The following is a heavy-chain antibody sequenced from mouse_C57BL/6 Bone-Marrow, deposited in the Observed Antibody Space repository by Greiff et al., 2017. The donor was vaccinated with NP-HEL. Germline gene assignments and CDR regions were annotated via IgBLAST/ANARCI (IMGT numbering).Heavy chain of an antibody. CDR3: ARDGDSSGYVGD. CDR2: ISYDGSN. V-gene: IGHV3-6*01. J-gene: IGHJ2*01. CDR1: GYSITSGYY. D-gene: IGHD3-2*02. Sequence: EVKLQESGPGLVKPSQSLSLTCSVTGYSITSGYYWNWIRQFPGNKLEWMGYISYDGSNNYNPSLKNRISITRDTSKNQFFLKLNSVTTEDTATYYCARDGDSSGYVGDWGQGTTLTVSS.